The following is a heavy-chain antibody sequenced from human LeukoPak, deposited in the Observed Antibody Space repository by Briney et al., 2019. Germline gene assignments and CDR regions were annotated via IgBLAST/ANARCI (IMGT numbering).Heavy chain of an antibody. V-gene: IGHV4-59*01. CDR3: ARGLDIVVVPAAPGGFDP. D-gene: IGHD2-2*03. CDR1: GGSISSYY. J-gene: IGHJ5*02. Sequence: SETLSLTCTVSGGSISSYYWSWIRQPPGKELEGIGYIYYSGSTNYNPSLKSRVTISVDTSKNQFSLKLSSVTAADTAVYYCARGLDIVVVPAAPGGFDPWGQGTLVTVSS. CDR2: IYYSGST.